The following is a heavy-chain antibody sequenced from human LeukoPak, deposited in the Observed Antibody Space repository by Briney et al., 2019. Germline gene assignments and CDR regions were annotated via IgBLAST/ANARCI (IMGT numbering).Heavy chain of an antibody. CDR2: ISSSGSTI. Sequence: GGSLRLSCAASGFTFSSYEMNWVRQAPGKGLEWVSYISSSGSTIYYADSVKGRFTISRDNAKNSLYLQMNSLRAEDTAVYYCARANYYDSQWSPSGGQGTLVTVSS. D-gene: IGHD3-22*01. V-gene: IGHV3-48*03. CDR3: ARANYYDSQWSPS. CDR1: GFTFSSYE. J-gene: IGHJ4*02.